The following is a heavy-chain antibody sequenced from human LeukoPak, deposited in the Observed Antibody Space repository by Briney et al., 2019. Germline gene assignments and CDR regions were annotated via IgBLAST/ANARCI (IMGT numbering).Heavy chain of an antibody. J-gene: IGHJ4*01. D-gene: IGHD5-12*01. CDR2: TYYRSEWYS. CDR1: GDSVSSNSAS. V-gene: IGHV6-1*01. Sequence: SQTLSLTCAISGDSVSSNSASWTWIRQSPSRGLEWLGRTYYRSEWYSDYAVSVRSRITINSDTSSNQFSLHLNSVTPEDTAVYYCARGTSRAYSYWGHGTLVTVSS. CDR3: ARGTSRAYSY.